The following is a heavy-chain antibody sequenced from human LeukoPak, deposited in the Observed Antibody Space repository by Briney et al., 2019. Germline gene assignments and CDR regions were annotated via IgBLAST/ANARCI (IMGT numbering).Heavy chain of an antibody. CDR3: AKGGLGGEDWFDP. CDR1: GFTFSSSA. Sequence: GGSLRLSCAASGFTFSSSAMSWVRQAPGKGLEWVSAISGSGNRAYYADSVKGRFTISRDNSKNTLYLQMNSLRAEDTAVYSCAKGGLGGEDWFDPWGQGTLVTVSS. D-gene: IGHD3-16*01. CDR2: ISGSGNRA. J-gene: IGHJ5*02. V-gene: IGHV3-23*01.